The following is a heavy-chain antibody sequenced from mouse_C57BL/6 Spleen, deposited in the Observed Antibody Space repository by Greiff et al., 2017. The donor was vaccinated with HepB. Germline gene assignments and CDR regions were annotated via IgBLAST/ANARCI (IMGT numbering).Heavy chain of an antibody. Sequence: VQLQQPGAELVRPGTSVKLSCKASGYTFTSYWMHWVKQRPGQGLEWIGVIDPSDSYTNYNQKFKGKATLTVDTSSSTAYMQLSSLTSEDSAVYYCERGDGYYGYFGVWGTGTTVTVSS. V-gene: IGHV1-59*01. CDR3: ERGDGYYGYFGV. D-gene: IGHD2-3*01. J-gene: IGHJ1*03. CDR1: GYTFTSYW. CDR2: IDPSDSYT.